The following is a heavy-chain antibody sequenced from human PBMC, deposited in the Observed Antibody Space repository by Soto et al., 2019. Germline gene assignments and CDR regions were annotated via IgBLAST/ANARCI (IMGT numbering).Heavy chain of an antibody. CDR1: GGSFSGYY. Sequence: PSETLSLTCAVYGGSFSGYYWSWIRQPPGKGLEWIGEINHSGSTNYNPSLKSRVTISVDTSKNQFSLKLSSVTAADTAVYYCARVDYDFWSGYFDYYYYYMDVWGKGTTVTVSS. D-gene: IGHD3-3*01. CDR2: INHSGST. J-gene: IGHJ6*03. CDR3: ARVDYDFWSGYFDYYYYYMDV. V-gene: IGHV4-34*01.